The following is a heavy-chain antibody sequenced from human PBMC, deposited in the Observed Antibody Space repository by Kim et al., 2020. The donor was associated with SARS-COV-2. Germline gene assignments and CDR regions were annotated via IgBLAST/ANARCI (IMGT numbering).Heavy chain of an antibody. V-gene: IGHV3-23*01. J-gene: IGHJ4*02. Sequence: KGRFIISRDNSKSTLYLQMNTLRAEDTAIYYCARVASGTVTTWRYFLDYWGQGTLVTVSS. CDR3: ARVASGTVTTWRYFLDY. D-gene: IGHD4-17*01.